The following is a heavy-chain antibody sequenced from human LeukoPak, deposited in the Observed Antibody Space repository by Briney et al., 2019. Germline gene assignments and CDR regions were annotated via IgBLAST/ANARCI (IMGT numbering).Heavy chain of an antibody. D-gene: IGHD2-2*01. CDR1: GGSISSSSYY. Sequence: PSETLSLTCTVSGGSISSSSYYWGWIRQPPGKGLEWIGSIYYSGSTYCNPSLKSRVTISVDTSKNQFSLKLSSVTAADTAVYYCARFITGVVPAAIPAAFDYYYYGMDVWGQGTTVTVSS. CDR2: IYYSGST. V-gene: IGHV4-39*01. CDR3: ARFITGVVPAAIPAAFDYYYYGMDV. J-gene: IGHJ6*02.